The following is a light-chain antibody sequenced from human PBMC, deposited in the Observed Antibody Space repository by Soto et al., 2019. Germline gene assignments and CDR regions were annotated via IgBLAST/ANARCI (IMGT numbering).Light chain of an antibody. Sequence: EIVLTQSPATLSLSPGEIATLSCRASQSVSSYLAWYQQKPGQPPRLLIYDASNRATGIPARFSGSGSGTDFTLTISSLEPEDFAVYYCQQRSNWPPPFGGGTKVEIK. CDR1: QSVSSY. CDR3: QQRSNWPPP. J-gene: IGKJ4*01. CDR2: DAS. V-gene: IGKV3-11*01.